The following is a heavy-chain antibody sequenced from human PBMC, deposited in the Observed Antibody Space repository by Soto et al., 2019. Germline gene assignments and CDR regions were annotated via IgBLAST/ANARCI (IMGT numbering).Heavy chain of an antibody. CDR1: GFTFSVYW. Sequence: EVQLVESGGGLVQPGGSLRLSCAASGFTFSVYWMHWVRQAPGKGLVWVSRIDSDGSTTSYADSVKGRFTISRDNAKSTLYLQMNSLRAEDTAVYYCARPGYSNYGPGVDVWGQGTRFTCSS. J-gene: IGHJ6*02. D-gene: IGHD4-4*01. V-gene: IGHV3-74*01. CDR2: IDSDGSTT. CDR3: ARPGYSNYGPGVDV.